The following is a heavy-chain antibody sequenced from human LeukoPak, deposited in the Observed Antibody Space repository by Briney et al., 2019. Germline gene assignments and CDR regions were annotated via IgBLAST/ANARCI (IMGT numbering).Heavy chain of an antibody. CDR2: ISNSGSTI. CDR1: GFSFSDYY. J-gene: IGHJ4*02. V-gene: IGHV3-11*01. D-gene: IGHD1-26*01. Sequence: GGSLRLSCAASGFSFSDYYMSWVRQAPGKGLEWIAYISNSGSTIFYADSVKGRFTISRDNSKNTLYLQMNSLRAEDTAVYYCAKVILVEGATTGFDYWGQGTLVTVSS. CDR3: AKVILVEGATTGFDY.